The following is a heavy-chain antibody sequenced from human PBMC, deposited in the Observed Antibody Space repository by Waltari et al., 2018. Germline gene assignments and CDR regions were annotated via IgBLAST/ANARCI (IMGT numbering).Heavy chain of an antibody. D-gene: IGHD1-26*01. CDR1: GGSISSYY. CDR3: ARADYSGGHQ. V-gene: IGHV4-59*01. Sequence: QVQLQASGQGLVNPSETLSLTCTVPGGSISSYYCSWSRQPPGKGLWWIVYIYYSGRTNYNPSLKGRVTISVETSKNQFSLKRGSVTAADTAVYYCARADYSGGHQWGQGTLVTVSS. J-gene: IGHJ4*02. CDR2: IYYSGRT.